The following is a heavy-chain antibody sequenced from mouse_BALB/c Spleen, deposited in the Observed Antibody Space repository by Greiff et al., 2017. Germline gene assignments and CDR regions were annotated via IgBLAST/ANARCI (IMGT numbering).Heavy chain of an antibody. V-gene: IGHV1-7*01. CDR1: GYTFTSYW. J-gene: IGHJ4*01. D-gene: IGHD2-10*02. CDR2: INPSTGYT. CDR3: ARSYGKNYYAMDY. Sequence: QVQLQQSGAELAKPGASVKMSCKASGYTFTSYWMHWVKQRPGQGLEWIGYINPSTGYTEYNQKFKDKATLTADKSSSTAYMQLSSLTSEDSAVYYCARSYGKNYYAMDYWGQGTSVTVSS.